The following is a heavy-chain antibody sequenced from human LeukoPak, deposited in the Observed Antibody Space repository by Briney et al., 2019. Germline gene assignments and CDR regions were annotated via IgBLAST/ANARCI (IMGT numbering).Heavy chain of an antibody. D-gene: IGHD3-22*01. V-gene: IGHV4-39*01. Sequence: SETLSLTCIVSGDSLSNDNYYWGWIRQPPGKGLEWIGSVYYSGSTYYNPSLKSRITMSVDTSKSQFSLNLSSVTAADAAVYYCARHVHHSSGFEYYFDYWGQGTLVTVSS. CDR2: VYYSGST. CDR1: GDSLSNDNYY. CDR3: ARHVHHSSGFEYYFDY. J-gene: IGHJ4*02.